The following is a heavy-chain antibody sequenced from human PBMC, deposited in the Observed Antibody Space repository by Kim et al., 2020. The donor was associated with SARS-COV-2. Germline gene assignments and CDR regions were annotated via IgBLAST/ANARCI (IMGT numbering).Heavy chain of an antibody. J-gene: IGHJ4*02. CDR1: GNIFTGHY. CDR2: VSPNGGDT. Sequence: ASVKVSCKASGNIFTGHYIHWVRQAPGQGLEWMGRVSPNGGDTDYAQKFQGRVTMTRDTSLSTAYMELSGLTPDDTAIYYCAVAVVAPADPNFDHWGQGTLVTVSS. CDR3: AVAVVAPADPNFDH. D-gene: IGHD2-2*01. V-gene: IGHV1-2*06.